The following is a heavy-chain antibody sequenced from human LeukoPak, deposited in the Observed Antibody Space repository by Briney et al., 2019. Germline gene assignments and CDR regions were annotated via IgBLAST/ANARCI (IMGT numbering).Heavy chain of an antibody. J-gene: IGHJ4*02. D-gene: IGHD5-24*01. V-gene: IGHV1-8*01. CDR2: MNPDSGDT. Sequence: ASVKVSCKASGYTFNSYEINWVRQATGQRLEWMGWMNPDSGDTGYAQKFQGRVTMTRNTSISTAYMELSSLRSEDTAVYYCARGRSKMATGYWGQGTLVTVSS. CDR1: GYTFNSYE. CDR3: ARGRSKMATGY.